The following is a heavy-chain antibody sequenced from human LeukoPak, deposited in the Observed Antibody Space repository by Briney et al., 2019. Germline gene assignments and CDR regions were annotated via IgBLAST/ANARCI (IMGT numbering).Heavy chain of an antibody. V-gene: IGHV4-39*01. D-gene: IGHD3-3*01. CDR3: ARTDTIFGVVTPFRY. J-gene: IGHJ4*02. CDR1: GGSISSSSYY. Sequence: SETLSLTCTVSGGSISSSSYYWGWIRQPPGKGLEWIGSIYYSGSTYYNPSLKSRVTISVDTSKNQFSLKLSSVTAADTAVYYCARTDTIFGVVTPFRYWGQGTPVTVSS. CDR2: IYYSGST.